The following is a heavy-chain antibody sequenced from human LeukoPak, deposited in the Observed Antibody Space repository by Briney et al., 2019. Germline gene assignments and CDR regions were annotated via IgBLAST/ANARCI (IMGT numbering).Heavy chain of an antibody. CDR3: AGTDYGGNSVDY. J-gene: IGHJ4*02. V-gene: IGHV4-59*01. D-gene: IGHD4-23*01. Sequence: SETLSLTCTVSGGSISGYYWSWIRQPPGKGLEWIGYIYYTGDTNYNPSLKSRVTISLDPSKNLFSLKLNSVTAADTAVYYCAGTDYGGNSVDYWGQGTLVTVSS. CDR1: GGSISGYY. CDR2: IYYTGDT.